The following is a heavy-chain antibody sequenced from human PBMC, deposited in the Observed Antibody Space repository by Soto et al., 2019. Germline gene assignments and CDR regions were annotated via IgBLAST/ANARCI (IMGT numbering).Heavy chain of an antibody. CDR2: ISYDGSNK. V-gene: IGHV3-30*18. CDR3: AKDGYSYGNPPSSYATDV. Sequence: PGGSLRLSCAASGFTFSSYGMHWVRQAPGKGLEWVAVISYDGSNKYYADSVKGRFTISRDNSKNTLYLQMNSPRAEDTAVYYCAKDGYSYGNPPSSYATDVPGPAPTFTVSS. D-gene: IGHD5-18*01. CDR1: GFTFSSYG. J-gene: IGHJ6*02.